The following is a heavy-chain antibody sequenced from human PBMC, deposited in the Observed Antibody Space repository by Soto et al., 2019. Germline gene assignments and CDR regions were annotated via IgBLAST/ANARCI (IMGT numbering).Heavy chain of an antibody. D-gene: IGHD3-3*01. J-gene: IGHJ6*02. CDR3: ASVYDFWSGYESYYYYGMDV. V-gene: IGHV3-30-3*01. CDR2: ISYDGSNK. Sequence: SLRLSFAASGFSFSSYARHWVRQAPGKGLEWVAVISYDGSNKYYADSVKGRFTISRDNSKNTPYLQMNSLRAEDTAVYYCASVYDFWSGYESYYYYGMDVWGQGTTVTVSS. CDR1: GFSFSSYA.